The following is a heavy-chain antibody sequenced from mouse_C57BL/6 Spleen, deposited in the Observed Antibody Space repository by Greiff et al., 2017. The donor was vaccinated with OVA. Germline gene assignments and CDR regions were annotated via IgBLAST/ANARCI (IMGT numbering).Heavy chain of an antibody. CDR1: GYTFTDYY. D-gene: IGHD1-1*01. J-gene: IGHJ3*01. V-gene: IGHV1-19*01. CDR2: INPYNGGT. Sequence: VQLQQSGPVLVKPGASVKMSCKASGYTFTDYYMNWVKQSHGKSLEWIGVINPYNGGTSYNQKFKGKATLTVDKSSSTAYLELNSLTSEDSAFDCCARGDYYGSSYEGWFAYWGQGTLVTVSA. CDR3: ARGDYYGSSYEGWFAY.